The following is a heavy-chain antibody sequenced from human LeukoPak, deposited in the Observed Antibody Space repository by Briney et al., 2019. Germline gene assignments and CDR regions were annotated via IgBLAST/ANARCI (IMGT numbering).Heavy chain of an antibody. CDR3: ARDLPYYYDSSAHPPDY. J-gene: IGHJ4*02. D-gene: IGHD3-22*01. Sequence: SETLSLTCTVSGYSINSGYYWVWIRQPPGKGLEWIGSIYRTGSTNYNPSLKSRVTISLDTSKNQFSLKLSSVTAADTAVYYCARDLPYYYDSSAHPPDYWGQGTLVTVSS. CDR2: IYRTGST. CDR1: GYSINSGYY. V-gene: IGHV4-38-2*02.